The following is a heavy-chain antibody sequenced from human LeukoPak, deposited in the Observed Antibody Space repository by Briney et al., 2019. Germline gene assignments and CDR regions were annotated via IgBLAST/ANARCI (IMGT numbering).Heavy chain of an antibody. Sequence: SETLSLTCAVYGGSFSGYYWSWIRQPPGKGLEWIGEINHSGSTNYNPSLKSRVTISVDTSKNQFSLKLSSVTAADTAVYYCARGGGYSYGPPFDYWCQGTLVTVSS. CDR2: INHSGST. V-gene: IGHV4-34*01. J-gene: IGHJ4*02. CDR3: ARGGGYSYGPPFDY. CDR1: GGSFSGYY. D-gene: IGHD5-18*01.